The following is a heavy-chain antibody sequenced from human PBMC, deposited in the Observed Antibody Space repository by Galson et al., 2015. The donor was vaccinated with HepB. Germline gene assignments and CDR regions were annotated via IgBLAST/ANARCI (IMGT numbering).Heavy chain of an antibody. Sequence: SVKVSCKASGYTFTSYAMHWVRQAPGQGLEWMGIINPSGGSTSYAQKFQGRVTMTRDTSTSTVYMELSSLRSEDTAVYYCARSRKGVYSSSWYLGYWGQGTLVTVSS. CDR2: INPSGGST. J-gene: IGHJ4*02. CDR1: GYTFTSYA. CDR3: ARSRKGVYSSSWYLGY. D-gene: IGHD6-13*01. V-gene: IGHV1-46*03.